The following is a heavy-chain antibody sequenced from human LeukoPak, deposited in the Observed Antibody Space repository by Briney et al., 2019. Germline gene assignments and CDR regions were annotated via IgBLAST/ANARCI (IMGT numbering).Heavy chain of an antibody. CDR2: ISGSGGTT. CDR3: AKAFFWSGYYIRGFDY. V-gene: IGHV3-23*01. Sequence: GGSLRLSCEASGFTFRTYGMSWVRQVPGKGLEWVSAISGSGGTTNYAASVKGRLTISRDNSKNTLYLQMDSLRVEDTAVYYCAKAFFWSGYYIRGFDYWGQGTLVAVSS. J-gene: IGHJ4*02. D-gene: IGHD3-3*01. CDR1: GFTFRTYG.